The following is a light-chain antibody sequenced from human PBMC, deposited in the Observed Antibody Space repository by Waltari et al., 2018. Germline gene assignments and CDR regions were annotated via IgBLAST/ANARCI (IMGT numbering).Light chain of an antibody. Sequence: QSALTQPPPASGSPGQSVTISSTPTRTQRGGCNPVSWYQPHPGKAPKLMIYEVSRRPSGVPDRFSGSKSGNTASLTVSGLQAEDEADYYCSSYAGSNNFVVFGGGTKLTVL. CDR2: EVS. CDR1: RTQRGGCNP. V-gene: IGLV2-8*01. J-gene: IGLJ2*01. CDR3: SSYAGSNNFVV.